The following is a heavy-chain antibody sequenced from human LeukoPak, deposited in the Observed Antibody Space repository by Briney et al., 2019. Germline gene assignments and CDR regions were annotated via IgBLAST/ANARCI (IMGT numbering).Heavy chain of an antibody. D-gene: IGHD2-8*01. J-gene: IGHJ6*02. Sequence: PGGSLRLSCTTSGFTFGDYAMSWVRQAAGKGLAWVGFIRSKPNGGTTEQASSVKGKFIISSYDSKSNAYLQMNSLKTEDTGVYYCTRDRDRSLWGSIVRVDVWGQGTTVTVSS. CDR2: IRSKPNGGTT. V-gene: IGHV3-49*04. CDR1: GFTFGDYA. CDR3: TRDRDRSLWGSIVRVDV.